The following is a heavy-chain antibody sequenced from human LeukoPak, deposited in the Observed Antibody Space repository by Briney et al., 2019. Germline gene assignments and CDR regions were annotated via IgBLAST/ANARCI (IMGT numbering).Heavy chain of an antibody. CDR3: AKGLEAYWFGELPPDY. Sequence: GGSLRLSCAASGFTFSSYGMHWVRQAPGKGLEWVAFISYNGSNKYYADSVKGRFTISRDNSKNTLYLQMNSLRAEDTAVYYCAKGLEAYWFGELPPDYWGQGTLVTVPS. J-gene: IGHJ4*02. CDR2: ISYNGSNK. D-gene: IGHD3-10*01. V-gene: IGHV3-30*18. CDR1: GFTFSSYG.